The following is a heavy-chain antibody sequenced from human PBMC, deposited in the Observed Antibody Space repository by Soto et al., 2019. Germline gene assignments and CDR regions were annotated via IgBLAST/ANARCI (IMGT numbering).Heavy chain of an antibody. CDR2: MNPNSGNT. J-gene: IGHJ6*03. CDR3: ARRTREEYSGYDLSQPHVPWPQWPANYYYYYYMDV. V-gene: IGHV1-8*01. Sequence: ASVKVSCKASGYTFTSYDINWVRQATGQGLEWMGWMNPNSGNTGYAQKFQGRVTMTRNTSISTAYMELGSLRSEDTAVYYCARRTREEYSGYDLSQPHVPWPQWPANYYYYYYMDVWGKGTTVTVSS. D-gene: IGHD5-12*01. CDR1: GYTFTSYD.